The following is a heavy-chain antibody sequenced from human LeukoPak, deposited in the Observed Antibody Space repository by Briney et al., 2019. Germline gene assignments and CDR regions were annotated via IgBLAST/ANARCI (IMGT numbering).Heavy chain of an antibody. J-gene: IGHJ5*02. D-gene: IGHD1-14*01. V-gene: IGHV4-34*01. Sequence: PPETLSLTCAVYGGSFSGYYWSWIRQPPGKGLEWIGEINHSGSTNYNPSLKSRVTISVDTSKNQFSLKLSSVTAADTAVYYCARGRRSNWFDPWGQGTLVTVSS. CDR2: INHSGST. CDR3: ARGRRSNWFDP. CDR1: GGSFSGYY.